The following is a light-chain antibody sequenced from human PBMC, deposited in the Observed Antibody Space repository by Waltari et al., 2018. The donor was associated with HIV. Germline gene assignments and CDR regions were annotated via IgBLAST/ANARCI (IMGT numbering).Light chain of an antibody. Sequence: QSVLTQPPSASGTPGQRVTISCSGSSSNIGSNYVSWYQQLPGTAPKLLIYRNNRRPSGVPDRFSGSKSGTSACLAISGLRSEDEADYYCAAWDDSLSCWVFGGGTKLTVL. J-gene: IGLJ3*02. CDR3: AAWDDSLSCWV. V-gene: IGLV1-47*01. CDR1: SSNIGSNY. CDR2: RNN.